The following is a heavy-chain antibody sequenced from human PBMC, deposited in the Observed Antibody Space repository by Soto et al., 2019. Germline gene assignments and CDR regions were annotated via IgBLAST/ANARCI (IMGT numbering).Heavy chain of an antibody. CDR1: GGTFSSYA. CDR3: AGGRERWLQLAQFDY. V-gene: IGHV1-69*13. D-gene: IGHD5-12*01. J-gene: IGHJ4*02. CDR2: IIPIFGTA. Sequence: SVKVSCKASGGTFSSYAISWVRQAPGQGLEWMGGIIPIFGTANYAQKFQGRVTITADESTSTAYMELSSLRSEDTAVYYCAGGRERWLQLAQFDYWGQGTLVTVSS.